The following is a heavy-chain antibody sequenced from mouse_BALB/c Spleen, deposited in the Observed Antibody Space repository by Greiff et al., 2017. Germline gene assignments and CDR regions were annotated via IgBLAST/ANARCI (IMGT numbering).Heavy chain of an antibody. CDR2: IYPGNSDT. CDR3: TRSEVRPSHYYAMDY. J-gene: IGHJ4*01. CDR1: GYSFTSYW. Sequence: EVQLQQSGTVLARPGASVKMSCKASGYSFTSYWMHWVKQRPGQGLEWIGAIYPGNSDTSYNQKFKGKAKLTAVTSASTAYMELSSLTNEDSAVYYCTRSEVRPSHYYAMDYWGQGTSVTVSS. V-gene: IGHV1-5*01. D-gene: IGHD2-14*01.